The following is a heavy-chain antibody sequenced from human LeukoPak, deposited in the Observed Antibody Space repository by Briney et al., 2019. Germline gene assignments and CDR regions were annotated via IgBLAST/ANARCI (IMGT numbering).Heavy chain of an antibody. D-gene: IGHD3-10*01. CDR3: ATWFGELLSDYFDY. CDR1: GFTVSSNY. J-gene: IGHJ4*02. V-gene: IGHV3-53*01. Sequence: GGSLRLSCAASGFTVSSNYMSWVRQAPGKGLEWVSVIYSGGSTYYADPVKGRFAISRDNSKNTLYLQMNSLRAEDTAVYYCATWFGELLSDYFDYWGQGTLVTVSS. CDR2: IYSGGST.